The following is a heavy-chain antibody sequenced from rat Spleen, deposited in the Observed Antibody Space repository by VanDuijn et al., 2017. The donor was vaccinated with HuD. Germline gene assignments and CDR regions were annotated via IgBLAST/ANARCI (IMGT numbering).Heavy chain of an antibody. J-gene: IGHJ2*01. D-gene: IGHD1-12*03. CDR2: IMYDGSST. CDR1: GFTFSDYA. CDR3: ATPLPRNYSDGYTHYLHY. V-gene: IGHV5-17*01. Sequence: EVQLVESGGGLVQPGRSLKLSCAASGFTFSDYAMAWVRQAPKKGLEWVATIMYDGSSTYYRDSVKGGFTISRDNAKSNLYLQMESLRSEDTAFFYYATPLPRNYSDGYTHYLHYARPVVMVTVCS.